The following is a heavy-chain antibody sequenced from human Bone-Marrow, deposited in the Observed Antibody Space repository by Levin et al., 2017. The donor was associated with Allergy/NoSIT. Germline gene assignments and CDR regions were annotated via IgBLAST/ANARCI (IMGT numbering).Heavy chain of an antibody. CDR2: IYYSGST. Sequence: SQTLSLTCTVSGGSISSSSYYWGWIRQPPGKGLEWIGSIYYSGSTYYNPSLKSRVTISVDTSKNQFSLKLSSVTAADTAVYYCARFLAYNHEFDYWGQGTLVTVSS. J-gene: IGHJ4*02. D-gene: IGHD1-14*01. CDR1: GGSISSSSYY. V-gene: IGHV4-39*01. CDR3: ARFLAYNHEFDY.